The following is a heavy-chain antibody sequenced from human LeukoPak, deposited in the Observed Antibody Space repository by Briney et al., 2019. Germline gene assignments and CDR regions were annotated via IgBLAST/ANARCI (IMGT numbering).Heavy chain of an antibody. CDR2: ISAYNGNT. Sequence: GASVNVSCKASGYTFTSYGISWVRQAPGQGLDWMGWISAYNGNTNYAQKLQGRVTMTTDTSTSTAYMELRSLRSDDTAVHYCARDGYDFWSGYSLRRPAYWGQGTLVTVSS. CDR1: GYTFTSYG. D-gene: IGHD3-3*01. CDR3: ARDGYDFWSGYSLRRPAY. V-gene: IGHV1-18*01. J-gene: IGHJ4*02.